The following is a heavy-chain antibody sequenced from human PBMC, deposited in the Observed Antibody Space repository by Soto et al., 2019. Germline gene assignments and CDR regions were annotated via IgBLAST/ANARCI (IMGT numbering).Heavy chain of an antibody. J-gene: IGHJ3*02. CDR2: ISAFNGNT. Sequence: ASAKVSCKASGFTFNNYGISWVRQAPGQGLEWMGWISAFNGNTNYAQKLQGRLTMTTDTSTTTAYMELRSLRSDDTALYYCASPRGYCSGGRCYSGAFDIWGQGTMVTVSS. D-gene: IGHD2-15*01. CDR3: ASPRGYCSGGRCYSGAFDI. CDR1: GFTFNNYG. V-gene: IGHV1-18*01.